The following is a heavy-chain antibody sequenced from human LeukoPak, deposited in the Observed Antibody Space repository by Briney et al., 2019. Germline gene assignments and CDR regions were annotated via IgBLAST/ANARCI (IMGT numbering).Heavy chain of an antibody. CDR3: ARRVRGVINY. J-gene: IGHJ4*02. CDR1: GFTVSSNY. D-gene: IGHD3-10*01. CDR2: IYSGGST. V-gene: IGHV3-53*01. Sequence: PGGSLRLSCAASGFTVSSNYMSWVRQAPGKGLEWVSVIYSGGSTYYADSVKGRFTISRDNSKNTLYLQMNSLRAGDTAVYYCARRVRGVINYWGQGTLVTVSS.